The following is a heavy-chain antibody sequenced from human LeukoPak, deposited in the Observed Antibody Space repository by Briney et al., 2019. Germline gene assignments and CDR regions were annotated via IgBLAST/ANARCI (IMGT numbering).Heavy chain of an antibody. J-gene: IGHJ6*03. CDR3: ARGGRDGYPYYYYYYMDV. CDR2: INPNSGGT. V-gene: IGHV1-2*02. Sequence: ASVKVSCKASGYTFTGYYMHWVRQAPGQGLEWMGWINPNSGGTNYAQKFQGRVTMTRDTSISTAYMELSRLRSDDTAVYYCARGGRDGYPYYYYYYMDVWGKGTTVTISS. D-gene: IGHD5-24*01. CDR1: GYTFTGYY.